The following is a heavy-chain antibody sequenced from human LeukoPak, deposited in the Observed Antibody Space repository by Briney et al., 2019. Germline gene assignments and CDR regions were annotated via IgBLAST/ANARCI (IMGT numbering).Heavy chain of an antibody. V-gene: IGHV1-2*02. Sequence: ASVKVSCKASGYTFICYYIHWVRQAPGQGLEWMGWINPNSGGTNYAQKFQGMVAMTRDTSISTAYMELSRLISDDTAVYHCARAHCSSTNCYQFDYWGQGTLVTVSS. CDR1: GYTFICYY. CDR2: INPNSGGT. J-gene: IGHJ4*02. D-gene: IGHD2-2*01. CDR3: ARAHCSSTNCYQFDY.